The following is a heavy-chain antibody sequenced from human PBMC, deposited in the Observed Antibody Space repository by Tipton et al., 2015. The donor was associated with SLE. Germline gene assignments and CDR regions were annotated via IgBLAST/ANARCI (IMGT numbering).Heavy chain of an antibody. D-gene: IGHD3-22*01. J-gene: IGHJ6*03. CDR2: INHSGST. Sequence: TLSLTCAVYGGSFSGYYWTWIRQTPGKGLEWIGEINHSGSTNYNPSLKSRVTISVDTSKNQFSLKLSSVTAADTAVYYCARGLVNSGSHYYMDVWGKGTTVTVSS. V-gene: IGHV4-34*01. CDR3: ARGLVNSGSHYYMDV. CDR1: GGSFSGYY.